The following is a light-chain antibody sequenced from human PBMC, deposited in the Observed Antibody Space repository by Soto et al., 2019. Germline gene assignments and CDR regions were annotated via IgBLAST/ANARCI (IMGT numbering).Light chain of an antibody. CDR2: DVT. CDR1: SSDIGGYNF. CDR3: NSYAGSNSYV. J-gene: IGLJ1*01. Sequence: QSALTQPASVSGSPGQSITISCTGTSSDIGGYNFVSWYQQHPGKAPKLIIYDVTERPSGVPDRFSGSKSGNTASLTVSGLQAEDEADYYCNSYAGSNSYVFGTGTKVTVL. V-gene: IGLV2-8*01.